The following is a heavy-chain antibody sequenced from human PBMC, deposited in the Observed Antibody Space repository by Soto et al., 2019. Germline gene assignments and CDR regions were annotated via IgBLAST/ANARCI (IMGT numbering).Heavy chain of an antibody. CDR2: IYYSGNT. CDR3: ARSTDSNGYFQYYFDY. J-gene: IGHJ4*02. V-gene: IGHV4-31*03. D-gene: IGHD3-22*01. CDR1: AGSINRAGYY. Sequence: KPSETLSLTCTVSAGSINRAGYYWSWLRQHPSKGLEWIGYIYYSGNTYYNPSLKSRATISVDTSKNQFSLKLNSVTAADTAVYYCARSTDSNGYFQYYFDYWGQGTLVTVSS.